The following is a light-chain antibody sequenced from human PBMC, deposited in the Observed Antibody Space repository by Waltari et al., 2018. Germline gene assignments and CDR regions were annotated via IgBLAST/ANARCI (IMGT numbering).Light chain of an antibody. CDR2: WAS. CDR1: QTVLYSSTNKNY. V-gene: IGKV4-1*01. Sequence: DIVMTQSPDSLAVSLGARPTINCKSSQTVLYSSTNKNYLAWYQHKPRQPPKLLIYWASTRESGVPDRFSGSGSGTDFTLTIGSLQAEDVAVYYCQQYYRTPWTFGQGTKVEIK. CDR3: QQYYRTPWT. J-gene: IGKJ1*01.